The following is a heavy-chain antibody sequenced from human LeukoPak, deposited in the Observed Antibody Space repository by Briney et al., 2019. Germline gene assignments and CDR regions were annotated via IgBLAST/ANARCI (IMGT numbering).Heavy chain of an antibody. V-gene: IGHV1-69*05. D-gene: IGHD3-10*01. CDR1: GYTFTDYF. CDR2: YIPLFGTT. CDR3: AKGGPRGFSSAGTRQAMDV. Sequence: GASVTVSCKASGYTFTDYFMHWIRQAPGQGLEWMGGYIPLFGTTIYTQQFQGRVAFTTDDSTGTADMDLAGLTSDDTAVYFCAKGGPRGFSSAGTRQAMDVWGQGTTVIVSS. J-gene: IGHJ6*02.